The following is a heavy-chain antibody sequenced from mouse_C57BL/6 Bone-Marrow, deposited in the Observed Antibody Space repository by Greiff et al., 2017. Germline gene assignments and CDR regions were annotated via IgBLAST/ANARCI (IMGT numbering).Heavy chain of an antibody. D-gene: IGHD1-1*01. V-gene: IGHV1-42*01. CDR3: ARSDYYGSSFFAY. Sequence: EVQLQQSGPELVKPGASVKISCKASGYSFTGYYMNWVKQSPEKSLEWIGEINPSTGGTTYNQKFKAKATLTVDKSSSTAYMQLKSLTAEDSAVYYCARSDYYGSSFFAYWGQGTLVTVSA. J-gene: IGHJ3*01. CDR2: INPSTGGT. CDR1: GYSFTGYY.